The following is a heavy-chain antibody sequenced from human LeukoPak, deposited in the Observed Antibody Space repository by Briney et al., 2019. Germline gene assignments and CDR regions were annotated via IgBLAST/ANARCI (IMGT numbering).Heavy chain of an antibody. CDR1: AYPFTGYY. V-gene: IGHV1-2*02. CDR2: MNPSNGDT. J-gene: IGHJ5*02. D-gene: IGHD3-22*01. Sequence: ASVKVSCKASAYPFTGYYVHWVRQAPGQGLEWMGWMNPSNGDTNYVQKFQGRVTMTRDTSRRTAYMELNSLGFDDTAVYYCARWEASPSRGWLSPWGQGTLVTVSS. CDR3: ARWEASPSRGWLSP.